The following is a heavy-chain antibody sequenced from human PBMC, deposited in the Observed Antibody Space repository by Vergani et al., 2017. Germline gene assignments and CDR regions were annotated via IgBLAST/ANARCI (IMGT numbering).Heavy chain of an antibody. CDR2: IYHTGSA. J-gene: IGHJ5*02. CDR3: VRTVALWFGETKDWGWFDP. D-gene: IGHD3-10*01. CDR1: GYSITSGYY. V-gene: IGHV4-38-2*01. Sequence: QVQLLESGPGLLKPSETLSLTCFVPGYSITSGYYWGWIRQPPGRGLEWFGSIYHTGSAYYNPSRKSRVTVSVDTAMNQVSLKLNSVTAADTAVYYCVRTVALWFGETKDWGWFDPWGQGTLVTVTS.